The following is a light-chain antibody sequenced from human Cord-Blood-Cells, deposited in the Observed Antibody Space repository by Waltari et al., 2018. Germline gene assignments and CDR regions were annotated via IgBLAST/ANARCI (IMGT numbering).Light chain of an antibody. Sequence: QSALPQPASASGSPGQPITISCTGTSRDVGRYNLVSWYQPHPGKAPKLMIYEASKRPSGVSNRFSGSKSGNTASLTISGLQAEDEADYYCCSYAGSSTVVFGGGTKLTVL. V-gene: IGLV2-23*01. CDR1: SRDVGRYNL. CDR3: CSYAGSSTVV. J-gene: IGLJ2*01. CDR2: EAS.